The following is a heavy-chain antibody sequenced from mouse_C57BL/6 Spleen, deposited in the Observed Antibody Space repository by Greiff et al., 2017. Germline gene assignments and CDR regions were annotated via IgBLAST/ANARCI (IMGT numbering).Heavy chain of an antibody. D-gene: IGHD2-4*01. J-gene: IGHJ3*01. CDR1: GYTFTDYE. Sequence: QVHVKQSGAELVRPGASVTLSCKASGYTFTDYEMHWVKQTPVHGLEWIGAIDPETGGTAYNQKFKGKAILTADKSSSTAYMELRSLTSEDSAVYYCTSHYDLFAYWGQGTLVTVSA. CDR3: TSHYDLFAY. V-gene: IGHV1-15*01. CDR2: IDPETGGT.